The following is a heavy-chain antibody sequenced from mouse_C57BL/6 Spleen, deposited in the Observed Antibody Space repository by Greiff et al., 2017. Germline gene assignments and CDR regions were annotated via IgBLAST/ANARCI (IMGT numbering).Heavy chain of an antibody. CDR2: INPGSGGT. CDR3: ARGGGKGAWFAY. CDR1: GYAFTNYL. J-gene: IGHJ3*01. Sequence: QVQLQQSGAELVRPGTSVKVSCKASGYAFTNYLIEWVKQRPGQGLEWIGVINPGSGGTNYNEKFKGKATLTADKSSSTAYMQLSSLTSEDSAVYCCARGGGKGAWFAYWGQGTLVTVSA. V-gene: IGHV1-54*01.